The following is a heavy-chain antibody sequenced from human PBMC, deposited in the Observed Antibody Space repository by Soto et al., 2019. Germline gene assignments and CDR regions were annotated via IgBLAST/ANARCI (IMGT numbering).Heavy chain of an antibody. V-gene: IGHV3-7*03. CDR3: VTGYHSDY. J-gene: IGHJ4*02. Sequence: QPGGSLRLSCAASGISTSSYWMGWVRQAPGRGLEWVASIKKDGSEKYYMDSLKGRFTISRDNALNSSYLQMNSLRAEDTAVYFCVTGYHSDYWGQGTLVTVSS. D-gene: IGHD5-18*01. CDR1: GISTSSYW. CDR2: IKKDGSEK.